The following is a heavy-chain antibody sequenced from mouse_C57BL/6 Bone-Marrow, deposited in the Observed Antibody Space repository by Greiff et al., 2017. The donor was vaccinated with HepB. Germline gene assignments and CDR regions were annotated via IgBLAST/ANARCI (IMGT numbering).Heavy chain of an antibody. CDR2: IYPRSGNT. Sequence: QVQLQQSGAELARPGASVKLSCKASGYTFTSYGISWVKQRTGQGLEWIGEIYPRSGNTYYNEKFKGKATLTADKSSSTAYMEIRSLTSEDSAVYFCARARSNLFAYWGQGTLVTVSA. V-gene: IGHV1-81*01. J-gene: IGHJ3*01. D-gene: IGHD2-5*01. CDR3: ARARSNLFAY. CDR1: GYTFTSYG.